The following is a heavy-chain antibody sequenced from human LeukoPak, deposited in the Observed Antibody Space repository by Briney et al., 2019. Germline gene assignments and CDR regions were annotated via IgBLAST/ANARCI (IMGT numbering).Heavy chain of an antibody. Sequence: GGSLRLSCAASGFTFSSYAMHWVRQAPGKGLEYVSAISSNGGSTYYANSVQGRFTISRDNSKNTLYLQMGSLRAEDMAVYYCARGPGITGTTLNYWGQGTLVTVSS. J-gene: IGHJ4*02. CDR1: GFTFSSYA. CDR2: ISSNGGST. CDR3: ARGPGITGTTLNY. D-gene: IGHD1-20*01. V-gene: IGHV3-64*01.